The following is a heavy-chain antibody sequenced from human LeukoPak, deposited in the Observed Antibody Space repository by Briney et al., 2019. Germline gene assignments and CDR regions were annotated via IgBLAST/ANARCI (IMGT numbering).Heavy chain of an antibody. CDR3: AKVAAAGIYYYYYMDV. CDR1: GFTFDDYA. D-gene: IGHD6-13*01. CDR2: ISWNSGSI. V-gene: IGHV3-9*01. J-gene: IGHJ6*03. Sequence: GGSLRLSCAASGFTFDDYAMHWVRQAPGKGLEWVSAISWNSGSIGYADSMKGRFTISRDNTKNSLYLQMNSLRAEDTALYYCAKVAAAGIYYYYYMDVWGKGTTVTVSS.